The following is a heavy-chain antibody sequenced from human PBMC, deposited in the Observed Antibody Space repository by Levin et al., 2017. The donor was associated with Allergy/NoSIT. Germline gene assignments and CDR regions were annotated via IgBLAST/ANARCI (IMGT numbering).Heavy chain of an antibody. J-gene: IGHJ4*02. CDR3: ARGGRQWLYY. CDR1: GGSFSGYY. Sequence: PSETLSLTCAVYGGSFSGYYWSWIRQPPGKGLEWIGEINHSGSTNYNPSLKSRVTISVDTSKNQFSLKLSSVTAADTAVYYCARGGRQWLYYWGQGTLVTVSS. CDR2: INHSGST. D-gene: IGHD6-19*01. V-gene: IGHV4-34*01.